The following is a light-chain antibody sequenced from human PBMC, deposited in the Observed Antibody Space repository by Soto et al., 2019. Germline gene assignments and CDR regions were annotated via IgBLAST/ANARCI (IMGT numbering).Light chain of an antibody. CDR3: SSYTSSSIDYV. CDR1: SSDVGVYNY. V-gene: IGLV2-14*01. Sequence: QSALTQPASVSGSPGQWITISCTGTSSDVGVYNYVSWYQQHPGKAPKLMIYEVSNRPSGVSNRFSGSKSGNTASLTISGLQAEDEADYYCSSYTSSSIDYVFGTGTKLTVL. J-gene: IGLJ1*01. CDR2: EVS.